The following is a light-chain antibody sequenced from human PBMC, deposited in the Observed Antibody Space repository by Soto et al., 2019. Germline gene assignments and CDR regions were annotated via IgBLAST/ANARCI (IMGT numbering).Light chain of an antibody. V-gene: IGLV2-14*01. J-gene: IGLJ1*01. CDR1: SSDVGGYNY. CDR2: EVS. CDR3: SSYTSTNTPVV. Sequence: QSVLTQPASVSGSPGQSITISCIGTSSDVGGYNYVPWYQRHPGKVPKLMVYEVSNRPAGVSYRFSGSKSGNTASLRISGLQPEDEADYYCSSYTSTNTPVVFGTGTKVTVL.